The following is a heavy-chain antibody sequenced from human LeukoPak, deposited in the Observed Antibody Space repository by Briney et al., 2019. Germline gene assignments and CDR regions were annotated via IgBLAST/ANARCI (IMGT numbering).Heavy chain of an antibody. J-gene: IGHJ5*02. D-gene: IGHD6-19*01. CDR2: IKQGGSEK. CDR3: ARVQGSGWYPLWFDP. CDR1: GCTFSSYW. Sequence: GGSLRLSCAASGCTFSSYWMSWVRQAPGKGLEWVANIKQGGSEKYYVDSVKGRFTISRDNAKNSLYLQMNSLRAEDTAVYYCARVQGSGWYPLWFDPWGQGTLVTVSS. V-gene: IGHV3-7*01.